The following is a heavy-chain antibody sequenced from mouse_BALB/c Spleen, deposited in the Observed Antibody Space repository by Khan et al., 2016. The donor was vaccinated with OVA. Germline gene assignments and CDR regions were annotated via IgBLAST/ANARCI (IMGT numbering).Heavy chain of an antibody. Sequence: QVQLQQSGPGLVAPSQSLSITCTISGFSLANYGVHWVRQPPGKGLEWLVVIWSDGTTTYNSALKSRLSISRDNSKSQVFLKMNSLQTDDTVMYYCARQPYYHYYIMDYWGQGTSVTVSS. CDR1: GFSLANYG. V-gene: IGHV2-6-1*01. CDR3: ARQPYYHYYIMDY. CDR2: IWSDGTT. D-gene: IGHD2-10*01. J-gene: IGHJ4*01.